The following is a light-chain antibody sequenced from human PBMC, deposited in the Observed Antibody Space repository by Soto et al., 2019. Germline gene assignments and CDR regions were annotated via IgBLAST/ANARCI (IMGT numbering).Light chain of an antibody. CDR2: DAS. CDR3: QQYNSYLYT. Sequence: DIQMTQSPSTLSASAGDRVTITCRASQSIGTWLAWYQQKPGKAPKVLIYDASTLESGVPSRFSGSGSGTAFTLTISSLQPDDFATYYCQQYNSYLYTFGQGTKLESK. J-gene: IGKJ2*01. V-gene: IGKV1-5*01. CDR1: QSIGTW.